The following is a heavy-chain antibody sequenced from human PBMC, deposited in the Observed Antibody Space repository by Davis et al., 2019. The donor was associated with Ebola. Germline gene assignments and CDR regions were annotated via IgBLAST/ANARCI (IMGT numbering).Heavy chain of an antibody. D-gene: IGHD3-16*02. CDR2: ISGCGGGT. CDR1: GFTFSSYA. V-gene: IGHV3-23*01. J-gene: IGHJ4*02. CDR3: AAPLRLGELSLYPFWFPYYFDY. Sequence: PGGSLRLSCAASGFTFSSYAMSLVRQAPGKGLEWVSAISGCGGGTDYADSVKGRFTISRDNSKNTLYLQMNSLRAEDTAVYYCAAPLRLGELSLYPFWFPYYFDYWGQGTLVTVSS.